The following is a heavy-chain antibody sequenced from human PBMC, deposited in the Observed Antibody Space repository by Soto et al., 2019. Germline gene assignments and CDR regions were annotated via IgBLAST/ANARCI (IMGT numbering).Heavy chain of an antibody. Sequence: QVQLQESGPGLVKPSQTLSLTCTVSGGSISSGGYYWSWIRQHPGKGLEWIGYIYYSGSTYYNPSLKRRVTISVDTSKNQFSLKLSSVTAADTVVDYCARVNYYDKPFDIWGQGTMVTVSS. CDR3: ARVNYYDKPFDI. D-gene: IGHD3-22*01. CDR1: GGSISSGGYY. J-gene: IGHJ3*02. CDR2: IYYSGST. V-gene: IGHV4-31*03.